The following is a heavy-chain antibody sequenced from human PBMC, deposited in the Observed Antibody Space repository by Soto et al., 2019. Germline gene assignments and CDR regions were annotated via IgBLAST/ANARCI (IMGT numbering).Heavy chain of an antibody. CDR2: ISGSGDDT. J-gene: IGHJ4*01. Sequence: GSLRLSCAAPGFTFSSYSMNWVRQAPGKGLEWVSAISGSGDDTYYADSVKGRFTISRDNSKNTLYLQMNSLRAEDTAMYYCAKLPRSYSVSDYWGQGTLVTVSS. D-gene: IGHD1-26*01. V-gene: IGHV3-23*01. CDR3: AKLPRSYSVSDY. CDR1: GFTFSSYS.